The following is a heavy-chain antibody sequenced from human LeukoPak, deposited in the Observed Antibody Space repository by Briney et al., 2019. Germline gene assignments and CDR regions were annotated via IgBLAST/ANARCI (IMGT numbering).Heavy chain of an antibody. CDR1: GYPFITYY. CDR3: ARAGYDYGDSSDY. CDR2: INPKNGDT. D-gene: IGHD4-17*01. V-gene: IGHV1-2*02. Sequence: ASVKVSCKASGYPFITYYIRWVRQAPGQGLEWMRCINPKNGDTNYAQKFQGRVTMTRDTSIATAYMEVSRLRFDDTAVYFCARAGYDYGDSSDYWGQGTLVTVSS. J-gene: IGHJ4*02.